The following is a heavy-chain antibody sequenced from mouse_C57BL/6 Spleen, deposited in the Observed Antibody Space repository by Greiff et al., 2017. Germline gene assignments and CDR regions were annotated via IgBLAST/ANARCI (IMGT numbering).Heavy chain of an antibody. Sequence: QVQLKQPGAELVKPGASVKLSCKASGYTFTSYWMHWVKQRPGQGLEWIGMIHPNSGSTNYNEKFKSKATLTVDKSSSTAYMQLSSLTSEDSAVYYCARWDDYDWAYFDYWGQGTTLTVSS. CDR1: GYTFTSYW. V-gene: IGHV1-64*01. CDR2: IHPNSGST. J-gene: IGHJ2*01. D-gene: IGHD2-4*01. CDR3: ARWDDYDWAYFDY.